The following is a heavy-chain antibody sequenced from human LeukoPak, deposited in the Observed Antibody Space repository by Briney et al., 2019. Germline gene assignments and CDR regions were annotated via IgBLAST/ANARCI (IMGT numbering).Heavy chain of an antibody. V-gene: IGHV3-74*01. D-gene: IGHD5-12*01. Sequence: GGSLRLSCAGSGFTFSGYSLNWVRQAPGKGLVWVSRINTDGSSTSYADSVKGRFTISRDNAKNTLYLQMNSLRAEDTAVYYCARQYSGYDWAYYYYYYMDVWGKGTTVTVSS. J-gene: IGHJ6*03. CDR3: ARQYSGYDWAYYYYYYMDV. CDR1: GFTFSGYS. CDR2: INTDGSST.